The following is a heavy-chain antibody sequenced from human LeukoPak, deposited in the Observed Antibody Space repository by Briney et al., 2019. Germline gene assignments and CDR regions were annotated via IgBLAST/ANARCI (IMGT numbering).Heavy chain of an antibody. CDR2: ISSRGSTI. J-gene: IGHJ4*02. V-gene: IGHV3-11*01. Sequence: GGSLRLSCGAWGFTLSDYYMSGIRGARGRGGEGGSDISSRGSTIYCADRVKRRFPISRDNAKNAVYLQINSVRCGRTGVYHCARATVVTWSHLRGHFHYWGQGPLLPVPS. D-gene: IGHD4-23*01. CDR3: ARATVVTWSHLRGHFHY. CDR1: GFTLSDYY.